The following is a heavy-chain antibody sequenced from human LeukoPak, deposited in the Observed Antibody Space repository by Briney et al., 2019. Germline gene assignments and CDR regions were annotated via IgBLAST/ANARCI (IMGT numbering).Heavy chain of an antibody. J-gene: IGHJ4*02. D-gene: IGHD3-10*01. CDR1: GDSISSGTYY. CDR3: ARGRITMVRGLDY. Sequence: PSQTLSLTCTVSGDSISSGTYYWNWIRQPAGKGLERIGRIYTSGSTIYNPSLKSRVTISVDTSKNQVSLKLSSVTAADTAVYYCARGRITMVRGLDYWGQGTLVTVSS. CDR2: IYTSGST. V-gene: IGHV4-61*02.